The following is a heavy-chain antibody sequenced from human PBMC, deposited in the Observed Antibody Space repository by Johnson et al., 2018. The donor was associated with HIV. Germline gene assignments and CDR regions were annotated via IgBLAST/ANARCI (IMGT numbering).Heavy chain of an antibody. J-gene: IGHJ3*02. D-gene: IGHD3-22*01. CDR3: ARGLQGLLVVITRGALDI. CDR2: IYSGGST. V-gene: IGHV3-66*01. CDR1: GFTFSDYY. Sequence: VQLVESGGGLVQPGGSLRLSCAASGFTFSDYYMSWIRQAPGKGLEWVSVIYSGGSTYYADSVKGRFTISRDNSKNTLYLQMNSRRVEDKAVYYCARGLQGLLVVITRGALDIWGQGTMVTVSS.